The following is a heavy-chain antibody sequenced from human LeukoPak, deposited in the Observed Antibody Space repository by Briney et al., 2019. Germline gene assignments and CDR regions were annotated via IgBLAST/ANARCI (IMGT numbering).Heavy chain of an antibody. CDR3: ARDRISGSYNY. J-gene: IGHJ4*02. D-gene: IGHD1-26*01. Sequence: GGSLRLSCAASGFTFSSYAMSWVRQAPGKGLEWVSAISGSGGSTYYADSVKGRFTISRDNAKNLLYLQMNSLRVEDTAVYYCARDRISGSYNYWGQGTQVTVSS. V-gene: IGHV3-23*01. CDR2: ISGSGGST. CDR1: GFTFSSYA.